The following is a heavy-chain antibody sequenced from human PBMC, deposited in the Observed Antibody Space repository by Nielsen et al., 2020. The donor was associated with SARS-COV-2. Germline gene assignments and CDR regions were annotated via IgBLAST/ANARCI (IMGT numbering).Heavy chain of an antibody. D-gene: IGHD6-19*01. J-gene: IGHJ3*02. CDR3: ARESVTGTDAFEI. CDR1: GFTFNTYA. Sequence: GESLKISCAASGFTFNTYAMSWVRQAPGKGLEWVSAVTGNGAATYYADSVKGRVSISRDNSKNTLYLQMNTLRAEDTAVYYCARESVTGTDAFEIWGQGTVVTVSS. V-gene: IGHV3-23*01. CDR2: VTGNGAAT.